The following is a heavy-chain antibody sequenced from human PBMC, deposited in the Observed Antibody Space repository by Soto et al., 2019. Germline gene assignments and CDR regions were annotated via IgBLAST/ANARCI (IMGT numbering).Heavy chain of an antibody. CDR1: GYTFTSYG. J-gene: IGHJ3*02. Sequence: GASVKVSCKASGYTFTSYGISWVRQAPGQGLEWMGWISAYNGNTNYAQKLQGRVTMTTDTSTSTAYMELRSLGSDDTAVYYCARLRRSGSVVDAFDIWGQGTMVTGSS. D-gene: IGHD2-15*01. V-gene: IGHV1-18*01. CDR3: ARLRRSGSVVDAFDI. CDR2: ISAYNGNT.